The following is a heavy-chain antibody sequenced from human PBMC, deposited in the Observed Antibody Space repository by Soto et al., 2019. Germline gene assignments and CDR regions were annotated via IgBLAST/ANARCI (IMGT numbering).Heavy chain of an antibody. CDR1: GFTFSSYA. J-gene: IGHJ4*02. V-gene: IGHV3-30-3*01. CDR3: ARVGRDYYYESSGYYVPDS. Sequence: QVQLVESGGGVVQPGRSLRLSCVASGFTFSSYAMQWVRQAPGKGLEWVTLISYDESKKYYADSVKGRFTISRDISKNTLYLQMNSLRAEDTAVYYCARVGRDYYYESSGYYVPDSWGQGTLVSVSS. D-gene: IGHD3-22*01. CDR2: ISYDESKK.